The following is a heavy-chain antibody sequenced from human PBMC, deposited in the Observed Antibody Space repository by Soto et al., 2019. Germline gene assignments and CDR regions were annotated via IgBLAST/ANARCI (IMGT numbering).Heavy chain of an antibody. CDR1: GITFSSHW. J-gene: IGHJ4*02. Sequence: DVQLVESGGGLVQPGGSLRLSCAASGITFSSHWMSWVRQVPGKGLEWVANIKNDGSDIYYVDSVKGRFTISRDNAKNSLYLQMNSLRAEDTALYYCARAGSHSTLFDSWGQGTLVSVSS. D-gene: IGHD3-10*01. CDR3: ARAGSHSTLFDS. V-gene: IGHV3-7*05. CDR2: IKNDGSDI.